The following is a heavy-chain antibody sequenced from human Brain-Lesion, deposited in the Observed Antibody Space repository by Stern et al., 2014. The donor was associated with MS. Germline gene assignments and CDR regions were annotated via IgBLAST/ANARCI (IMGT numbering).Heavy chain of an antibody. CDR3: AGEEDIRYCSGGSCTGNWFDP. Sequence: QLQLQESGPGLVKPSETLSLTCTVAGGSVSSTSYAWAWIRQPPGKGLEWIGTIYYSGNTYYSPSLKSRLTLYLDTSKNQFSLQLRSVTAADTAVYYCAGEEDIRYCSGGSCTGNWFDPWGQGTLVTVSS. J-gene: IGHJ5*02. D-gene: IGHD2-15*01. V-gene: IGHV4-39*01. CDR2: IYYSGNT. CDR1: GGSVSSTSYA.